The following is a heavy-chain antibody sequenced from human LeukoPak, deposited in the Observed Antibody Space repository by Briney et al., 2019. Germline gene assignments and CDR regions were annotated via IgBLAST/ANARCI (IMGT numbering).Heavy chain of an antibody. V-gene: IGHV1-69*13. CDR1: GGTFSSYA. CDR2: ITPIFGTA. Sequence: SVKVSCKASGGTFSSYALSWVRQAPGQGLEWMGGITPIFGTANYAQKFQGRVTITADESTSTAYMELSSLRSEDTAVYYCARATMVRGVGYYGMDVWGQGTTVTVSS. D-gene: IGHD3-10*01. J-gene: IGHJ6*02. CDR3: ARATMVRGVGYYGMDV.